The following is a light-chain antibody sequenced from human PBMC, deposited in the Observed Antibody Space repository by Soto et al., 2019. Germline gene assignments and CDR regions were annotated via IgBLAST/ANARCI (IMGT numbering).Light chain of an antibody. CDR1: QSVISN. CDR2: DAS. J-gene: IGKJ5*01. V-gene: IGKV3D-15*01. CDR3: QQYSNWPPIT. Sequence: DTVMTQYPGTLSVSPRDRATLSCRASQSVISNLAWYQQKPGQAPRLLIYDASTRATDIPARFSGSGSGTEFTLTISGLQSEDFAIYYCQQYSNWPPITFGQGTRLEI.